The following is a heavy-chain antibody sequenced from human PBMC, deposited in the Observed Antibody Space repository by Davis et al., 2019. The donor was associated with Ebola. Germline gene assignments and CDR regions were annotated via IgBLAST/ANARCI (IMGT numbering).Heavy chain of an antibody. V-gene: IGHV1-69*13. J-gene: IGHJ2*01. CDR1: GYTFTNYY. Sequence: SVKVSCKASGYTFTNYYMHWVRQAPGQGLEWMGGIIPIFGTANYAQKFQGRLTITADESTSTASMELRSLRSEDTAVYYCARTNGDYWYFDLWGRGTLVTVSS. CDR3: ARTNGDYWYFDL. CDR2: IIPIFGTA. D-gene: IGHD4-17*01.